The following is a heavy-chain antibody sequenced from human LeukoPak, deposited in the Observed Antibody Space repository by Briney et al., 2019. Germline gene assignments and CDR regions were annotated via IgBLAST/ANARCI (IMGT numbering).Heavy chain of an antibody. Sequence: ASVKVSCKASGYTFTSYDINWVRQATGQGLEWMGWMNPNSGNTGYAQKFQGRVTITRNTSISTAYMELSSLRSEDTAVYYCARRSSFPKVPAAQNFDIWGQGTMVTVSS. CDR3: ARRSSFPKVPAAQNFDI. J-gene: IGHJ3*02. CDR1: GYTFTSYD. D-gene: IGHD2-2*01. CDR2: MNPNSGNT. V-gene: IGHV1-8*03.